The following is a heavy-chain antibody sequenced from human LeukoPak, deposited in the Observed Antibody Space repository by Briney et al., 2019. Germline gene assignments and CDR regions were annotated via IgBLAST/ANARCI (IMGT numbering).Heavy chain of an antibody. CDR1: GFTFSSYW. CDR2: IKQDGSEK. J-gene: IGHJ5*02. D-gene: IGHD1-26*01. CDR3: AKDGSAEPWNWFDP. V-gene: IGHV3-7*01. Sequence: PGGSLRLSCAASGFTFSSYWMSWVRQAPGKGLEWVANIKQDGSEKYYVDSVKGRFTISRDNAKNSLYLQMNSLRAEDTAVYYCAKDGSAEPWNWFDPWGQGTLVTVSS.